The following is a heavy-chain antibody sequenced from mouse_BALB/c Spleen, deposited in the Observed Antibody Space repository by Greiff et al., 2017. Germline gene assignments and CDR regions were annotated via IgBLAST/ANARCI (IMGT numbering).Heavy chain of an antibody. CDR3: ARRLLDDYGYFDY. D-gene: IGHD2-4*01. V-gene: IGHV1-9*01. CDR1: GYTFSSYW. J-gene: IGHJ2*01. CDR2: ILPGSGST. Sequence: QVQLQQSGAELMKPGASVKISCKATGYTFSSYWIEWVKQRPGHGLEWIGEILPGSGSTNYNEKFKGKATFTADTSSNTAYMQLSSLTSEDSAVYYCARRLLDDYGYFDYWGQGTTLTVSS.